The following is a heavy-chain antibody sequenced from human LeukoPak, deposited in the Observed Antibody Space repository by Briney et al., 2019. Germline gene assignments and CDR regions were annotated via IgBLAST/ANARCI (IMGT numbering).Heavy chain of an antibody. CDR2: INHSGST. CDR1: GGSISSSSYY. J-gene: IGHJ3*02. V-gene: IGHV4-39*07. CDR3: ARRGSRALITMIVVVTYAFDI. D-gene: IGHD3-22*01. Sequence: KPSETLSLTCTVSGGSISSSSYYWGWIRQPPGKGLEWIGEINHSGSTNYNPSLKSRVTISVDTSKNQFSLKLSSVTAADTAVYYCARRGSRALITMIVVVTYAFDIWGQGTMVTVSS.